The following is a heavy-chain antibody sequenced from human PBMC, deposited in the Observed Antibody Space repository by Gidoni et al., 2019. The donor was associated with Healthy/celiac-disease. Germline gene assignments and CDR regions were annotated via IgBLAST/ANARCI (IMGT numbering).Heavy chain of an antibody. CDR2: INPNSGGT. CDR3: ARDEPPHRGVGGMDV. Sequence: QVQLVQSGAEVKKPGASVKVSCKASGYTFTGYYMHWVRQAPGQGLEWMGWINPNSGGTNYAQKFQGRVTMTRDTSISTAYMELSRLRSDDTAVYYCARDEPPHRGVGGMDVWGQGTTVTVSS. CDR1: GYTFTGYY. V-gene: IGHV1-2*02. J-gene: IGHJ6*02. D-gene: IGHD3-10*01.